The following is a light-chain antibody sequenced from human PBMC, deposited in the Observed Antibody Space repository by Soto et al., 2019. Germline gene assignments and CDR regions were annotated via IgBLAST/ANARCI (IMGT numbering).Light chain of an antibody. Sequence: DIPMTQSPSTLSASVGDRVTITCRASQSISMWLAWYQQKPGKAPKLLIYKASSLESGVPSRFSGRGSGTEFTLTISSLQPDDFATYYCLQYNSYRYTFGQGTKLEIK. CDR3: LQYNSYRYT. CDR2: KAS. V-gene: IGKV1-5*03. J-gene: IGKJ2*01. CDR1: QSISMW.